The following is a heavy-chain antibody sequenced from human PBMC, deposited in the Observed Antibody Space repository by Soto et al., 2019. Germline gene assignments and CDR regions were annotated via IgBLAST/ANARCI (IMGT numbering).Heavy chain of an antibody. CDR1: GFTFSSYA. J-gene: IGHJ4*02. CDR2: ISGSGGST. Sequence: EVQLLESGGGLVQPGGSLRLSCAASGFTFSSYAMSWVRQAPGKGLEWVSAISGSGGSTYYADSVKGRFTISRDNSKNTLYLQMNSLRAEDTAVYYCAKDRNSMSGCDRDFDYWGQGTLVTVSS. D-gene: IGHD5-12*01. V-gene: IGHV3-23*01. CDR3: AKDRNSMSGCDRDFDY.